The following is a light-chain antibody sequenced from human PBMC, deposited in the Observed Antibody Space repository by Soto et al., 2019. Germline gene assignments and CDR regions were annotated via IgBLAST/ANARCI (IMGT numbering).Light chain of an antibody. CDR1: QGISNY. CDR3: QKYNSALWT. CDR2: AAF. V-gene: IGKV1-27*01. J-gene: IGKJ1*01. Sequence: DIQMTQSPSSLSASVGDRVTITCRASQGISNYLAWYQQKPGKVPKLLIYAAFTLQSGVPSPFSGSGSGTGFALTIRSLQPEDVATYYCQKYNSALWTSGQGTKVEIK.